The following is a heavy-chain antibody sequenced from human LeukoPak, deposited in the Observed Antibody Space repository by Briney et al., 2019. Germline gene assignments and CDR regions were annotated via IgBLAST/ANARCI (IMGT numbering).Heavy chain of an antibody. J-gene: IGHJ4*02. CDR2: ISGSGDST. CDR3: AKDPQWELPSPFDH. V-gene: IGHV3-23*01. Sequence: GGSLRLSCAASGFTFSSYAMSWVRQAPGKGLEWVSAISGSGDSTYFADSVKGRFSISRDNSKNTLYLLMNSLRAEDTAVYYCAKDPQWELPSPFDHWGQGTLVTVSS. D-gene: IGHD1-26*01. CDR1: GFTFSSYA.